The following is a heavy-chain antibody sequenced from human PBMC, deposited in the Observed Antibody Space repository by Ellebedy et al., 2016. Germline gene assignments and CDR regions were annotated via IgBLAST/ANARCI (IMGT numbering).Heavy chain of an antibody. CDR3: AKDFGYSSTWFVADY. J-gene: IGHJ4*02. V-gene: IGHV3-30-3*01. CDR2: ISYDGDKK. CDR1: GFTFRNFA. Sequence: GESLKISXAASGFTFRNFAMHWVRQAPGKGLEWMSFISYDGDKKYYADSVKGRFTISRDRSKNSLYLQMNSLRGEDSAFYYCAKDFGYSSTWFVADYWGQGTLVTVSS. D-gene: IGHD2-2*01.